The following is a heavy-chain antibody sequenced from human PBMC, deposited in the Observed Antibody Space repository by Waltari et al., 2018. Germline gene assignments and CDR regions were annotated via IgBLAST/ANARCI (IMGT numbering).Heavy chain of an antibody. V-gene: IGHV4-59*01. Sequence: QVQLQESGPGLVKPSETLSLTCTVSGGSISSYYWSWIRQPPGKGLEWLGYIYYSGSTNYNPSLKSRVTISVDTSKNQFSLKLSSVTAADTAVYYCARDGTYGMDVWGQGTTVTVSS. D-gene: IGHD1-26*01. J-gene: IGHJ6*02. CDR2: IYYSGST. CDR1: GGSISSYY. CDR3: ARDGTYGMDV.